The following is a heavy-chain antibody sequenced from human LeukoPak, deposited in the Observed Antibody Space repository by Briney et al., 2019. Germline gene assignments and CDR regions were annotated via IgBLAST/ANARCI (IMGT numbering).Heavy chain of an antibody. Sequence: PSETLSLTCTVSGGSISSGSYYWSWIRQPAGKGLEWIGRIYTSGSTNYNPSLKSRVTISVDTSKNQFSLKLSSVTAADTAVYYCARDRPGYPAFDIWGQGTLVTVSS. V-gene: IGHV4-61*02. CDR1: GGSISSGSYY. CDR3: ARDRPGYPAFDI. CDR2: IYTSGST. D-gene: IGHD5-18*01. J-gene: IGHJ3*02.